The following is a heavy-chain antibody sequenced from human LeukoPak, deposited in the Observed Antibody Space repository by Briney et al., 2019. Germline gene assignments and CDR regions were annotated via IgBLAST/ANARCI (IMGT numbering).Heavy chain of an antibody. V-gene: IGHV1-69*05. CDR1: GGTFSSYA. D-gene: IGHD2-15*01. CDR3: ERDGYCSGGSCYSLDY. CDR2: IIPIFGTA. J-gene: IGHJ4*02. Sequence: SVKVSCKASGGTFSSYAISWVRQAPGQGLEWMGRIIPIFGTANYAQKFQGRVTITTDESTSTAYMELSSLRSEDTAVYYCERDGYCSGGSCYSLDYWGQGTLVTVSS.